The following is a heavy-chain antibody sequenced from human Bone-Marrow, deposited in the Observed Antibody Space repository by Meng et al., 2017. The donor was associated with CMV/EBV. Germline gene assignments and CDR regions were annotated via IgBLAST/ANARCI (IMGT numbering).Heavy chain of an antibody. CDR3: ASLPYCSTTSCYLAPDYGMDV. CDR2: INPNSGGT. D-gene: IGHD2-2*01. V-gene: IGHV1-2*02. J-gene: IGHJ6*02. Sequence: ASVKVSCKASGYTFTDYYMQWVRQAPGQGLEWMGWINPNSGGTNYAQKFQGRVTMTRDTSISTAYMELSRLRSDDTAVYYCASLPYCSTTSCYLAPDYGMDVWGQGTTVTVSS. CDR1: GYTFTDYY.